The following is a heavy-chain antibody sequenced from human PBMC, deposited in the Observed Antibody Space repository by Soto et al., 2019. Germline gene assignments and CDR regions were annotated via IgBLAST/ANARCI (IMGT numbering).Heavy chain of an antibody. V-gene: IGHV5-51*01. CDR3: ARQGGLIRPSYYDFWSGSHSAYNWFDP. D-gene: IGHD3-3*01. CDR2: IYPGDSDT. CDR1: GYSFTSYW. J-gene: IGHJ5*02. Sequence: PGESLKISCKGSGYSFTSYWIGWVRQMPGKGLEWMGIIYPGDSDTRYSPSFQGQVTISADKSISTAYLQWSSLKASDTAMYYFARQGGLIRPSYYDFWSGSHSAYNWFDPWGQGTLVTVSS.